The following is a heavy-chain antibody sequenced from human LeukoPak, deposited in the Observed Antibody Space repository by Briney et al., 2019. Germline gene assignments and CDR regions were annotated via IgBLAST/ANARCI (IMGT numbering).Heavy chain of an antibody. CDR2: IYPDDSDT. CDR1: GYSLTNYW. Sequence: GESLKISRKGSGYSLTNYWIGWVRRMPGKGLEWMGIIYPDDSDTSYSPSFQGQVTISADKSISTAYLQWSSLKASDTAMYYCARRSYYDSGGYYYDFWGQGTLVTVSS. J-gene: IGHJ4*02. V-gene: IGHV5-51*01. D-gene: IGHD3-22*01. CDR3: ARRSYYDSGGYYYDF.